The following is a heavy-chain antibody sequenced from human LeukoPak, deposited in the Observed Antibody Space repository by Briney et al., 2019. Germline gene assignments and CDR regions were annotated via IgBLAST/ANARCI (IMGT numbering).Heavy chain of an antibody. D-gene: IGHD6-19*01. Sequence: HPGGSLRLSCAASGFTFSSYDMHWVRQATGKSLEWVSAIGPADDSYYSGSVKGRFTISRENAKNSLYLQMNSLRAGDTAIYYCARAVAGMYYFDYWGQGILVTVSS. J-gene: IGHJ4*02. CDR1: GFTFSSYD. CDR3: ARAVAGMYYFDY. V-gene: IGHV3-13*01. CDR2: IGPADDS.